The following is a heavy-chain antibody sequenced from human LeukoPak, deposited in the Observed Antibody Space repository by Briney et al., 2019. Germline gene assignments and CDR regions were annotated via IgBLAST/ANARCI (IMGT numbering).Heavy chain of an antibody. CDR1: GFTFSSYA. J-gene: IGHJ4*02. D-gene: IGHD2-8*01. CDR3: AKDTSIGKYCTNGVCSPFDY. V-gene: IGHV3-23*01. CDR2: ISDSGDYT. Sequence: PRGSLRLSCAGSGFTFSSYAMSWVRQAPGQGLEWVSAISDSGDYTSYADSVRGRFTISRDNSRNTLYLQMISLRPEDTAVYYCAKDTSIGKYCTNGVCSPFDYWGQGTLVTVSS.